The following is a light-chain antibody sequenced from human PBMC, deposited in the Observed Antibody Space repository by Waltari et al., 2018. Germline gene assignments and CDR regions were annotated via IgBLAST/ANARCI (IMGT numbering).Light chain of an antibody. Sequence: DIQMTQFPSSLSASVGDRVSITCRASQSISSYLNWYQQKPGKAPKLLIYAASSLQSGVPSKFSGSGSGTDFTLTISSLQPEDFATYYCQQTYSTPRTFGPGTKVEIK. CDR3: QQTYSTPRT. CDR1: QSISSY. CDR2: AAS. J-gene: IGKJ3*01. V-gene: IGKV1-39*01.